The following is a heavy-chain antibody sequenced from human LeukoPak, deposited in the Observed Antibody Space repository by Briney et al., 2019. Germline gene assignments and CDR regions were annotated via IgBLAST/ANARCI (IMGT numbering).Heavy chain of an antibody. V-gene: IGHV4-4*07. J-gene: IGHJ5*02. CDR2: NYTSRSH. Sequence: SETLSLPCTVPGGSLSRYYWIWIRQPAPKELAWIGRNYTSRSHDYKPSFNSRVTMSVDPSKNQLSLQLPSVTAADTAGYYCAGMYYYDSRKFEPWGQGALVTVSS. CDR1: GGSLSRYY. D-gene: IGHD3-22*01. CDR3: AGMYYYDSRKFEP.